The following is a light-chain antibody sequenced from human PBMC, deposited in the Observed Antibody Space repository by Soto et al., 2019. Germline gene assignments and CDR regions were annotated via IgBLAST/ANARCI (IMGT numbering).Light chain of an antibody. CDR3: SSYTSSTTLV. J-gene: IGLJ3*02. Sequence: QSVLTQPASVSGSPGQSITISCTGTSSDVGLYNYVSWYQQYPGKAPKLMIYEVSNRPSGVSNRFSGSKSGNTASLTISGLQAEDEADYHCSSYTSSTTLVFGGGTKVTVL. CDR1: SSDVGLYNY. CDR2: EVS. V-gene: IGLV2-14*01.